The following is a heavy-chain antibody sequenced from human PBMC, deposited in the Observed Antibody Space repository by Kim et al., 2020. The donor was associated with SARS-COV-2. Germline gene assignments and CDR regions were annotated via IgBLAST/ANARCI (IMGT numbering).Heavy chain of an antibody. CDR3: TTNSSSSDY. CDR2: GTT. V-gene: IGHV3-15*01. D-gene: IGHD6-13*01. J-gene: IGHJ4*02. Sequence: GTTDYAAPVKGRFTISRDDSKNTLYLQMNSLKTEDTAVYYCTTNSSSSDYWGQGTLVTVSS.